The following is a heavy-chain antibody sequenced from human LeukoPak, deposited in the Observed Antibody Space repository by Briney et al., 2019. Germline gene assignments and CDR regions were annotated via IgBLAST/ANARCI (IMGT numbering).Heavy chain of an antibody. J-gene: IGHJ4*02. CDR1: GYTFTGYY. CDR3: AREYYDILTGYCPLGY. V-gene: IGHV1-2*06. Sequence: ASVKDSCKASGYTFTGYYMHWVRQAPGQGLEWMGRINPNSGGTNYAQKFQGRVTMTRDTSISTAYMELSRLRSDDTAVYYCAREYYDILTGYCPLGYWGQGTLVTVSS. D-gene: IGHD3-9*01. CDR2: INPNSGGT.